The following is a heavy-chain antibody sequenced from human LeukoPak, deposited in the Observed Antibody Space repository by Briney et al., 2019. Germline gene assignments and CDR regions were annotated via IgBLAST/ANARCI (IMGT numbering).Heavy chain of an antibody. CDR1: GGSFSGYY. Sequence: PSETLSLTCAVYGGSFSGYYWSWIRQPPGKGLEWIGEINHSGSTNYNPSLKSRVTISVDTSKNQFSLKLSSVTAADTAVYYCARKYYDFWSGYTDYGMDVWGQGTTVTVSS. J-gene: IGHJ6*02. CDR2: INHSGST. D-gene: IGHD3-3*01. CDR3: ARKYYDFWSGYTDYGMDV. V-gene: IGHV4-34*01.